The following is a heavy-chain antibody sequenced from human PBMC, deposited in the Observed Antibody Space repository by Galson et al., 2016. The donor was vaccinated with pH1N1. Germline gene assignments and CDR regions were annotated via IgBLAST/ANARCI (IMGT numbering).Heavy chain of an antibody. D-gene: IGHD1-1*01. V-gene: IGHV3-11*05. CDR3: ARALWSVHPGTSDH. CDR2: IDSTSSDT. CDR1: GLIFSDYY. Sequence: SLRLSCAASGLIFSDYYMNWIRQAPGKGLGWVSYIDSTSSDTNHADSVKGRFTISRDNAKNSLYLQMNSLRVEDTAVYYCARALWSVHPGTSDHWGQGTLVTVSS. J-gene: IGHJ1*01.